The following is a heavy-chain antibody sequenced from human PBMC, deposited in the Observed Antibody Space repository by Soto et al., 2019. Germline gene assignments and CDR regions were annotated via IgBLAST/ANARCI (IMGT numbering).Heavy chain of an antibody. J-gene: IGHJ4*02. CDR3: ARSPRSSPYFDY. D-gene: IGHD6-13*01. V-gene: IGHV5-51*01. CDR2: IYPGDSET. CDR1: GYTFSNFW. Sequence: GESLKISCQCSGYTFSNFWIAWVRQLPAKGLEYMGIIYPGDSETRYRPSFHGKVTISADRSIGTAYLQWSSLEASDSAFYFCARSPRSSPYFDYWGQGALVTVS.